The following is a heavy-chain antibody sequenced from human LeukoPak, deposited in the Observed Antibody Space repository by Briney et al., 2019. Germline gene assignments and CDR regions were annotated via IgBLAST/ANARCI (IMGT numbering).Heavy chain of an antibody. CDR3: ASGPSRCSSTSCYARLGYFQH. J-gene: IGHJ1*01. CDR1: GGTFSSYA. V-gene: IGHV1-69*01. CDR2: IIPIFGTA. D-gene: IGHD2-2*01. Sequence: SVKVSCKASGGTFSSYAISWVRQAPGQGLEWMGGIIPIFGTANYAQKFQGSVTITADESTSTAYMELSSLRSEDTAVYYCASGPSRCSSTSCYARLGYFQHWGQGTLVTVSS.